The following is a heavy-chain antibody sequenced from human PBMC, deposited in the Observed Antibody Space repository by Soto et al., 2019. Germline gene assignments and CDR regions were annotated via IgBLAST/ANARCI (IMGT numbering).Heavy chain of an antibody. D-gene: IGHD1-1*01. Sequence: SATLALTCAVSGYSISSGYYWGCIRQPPGKGLEWIGNIYHSGNIYYSPSLKSRVTISVDTSKNQFSLKLRSVTAADAAVYYCARVPNWNFDYWGQGTLVTVSS. CDR1: GYSISSGYY. J-gene: IGHJ4*02. V-gene: IGHV4-38-2*01. CDR2: IYHSGNI. CDR3: ARVPNWNFDY.